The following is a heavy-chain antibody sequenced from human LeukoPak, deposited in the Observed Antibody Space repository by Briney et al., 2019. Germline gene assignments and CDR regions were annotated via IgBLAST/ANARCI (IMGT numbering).Heavy chain of an antibody. D-gene: IGHD3-22*01. Sequence: SVKVSCKASGGTFSSYAISWVRQAPGQGLEWMGGIIPIFGTANYAQKFQGRVTITTDESTSTAYMELSSLRSEDTAVYYCARTPYYYDSSGYSWGQGTLVTVSS. V-gene: IGHV1-69*05. CDR3: ARTPYYYDSSGYS. CDR2: IIPIFGTA. J-gene: IGHJ5*02. CDR1: GGTFSSYA.